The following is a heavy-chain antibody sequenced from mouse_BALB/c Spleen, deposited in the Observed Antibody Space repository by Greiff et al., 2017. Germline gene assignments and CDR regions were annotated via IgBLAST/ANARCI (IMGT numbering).Heavy chain of an antibody. Sequence: EVKLMESGPGLVKPSQSLSLTCTVTGYSITSDYAWNWIRQFPGNKLEWMGYISYSGSTSYNPSLKSRISITRDTSKNQFFLQLNSVTTEDTATYYCARWGYAMDYWGQGTSVTVSS. CDR2: ISYSGST. CDR1: GYSITSDYA. CDR3: ARWGYAMDY. J-gene: IGHJ4*01. V-gene: IGHV3-2*02.